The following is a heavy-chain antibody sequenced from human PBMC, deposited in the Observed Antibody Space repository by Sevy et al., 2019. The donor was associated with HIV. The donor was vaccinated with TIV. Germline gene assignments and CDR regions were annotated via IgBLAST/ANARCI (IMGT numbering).Heavy chain of an antibody. CDR2: ISRSGTTT. J-gene: IGHJ6*02. CDR1: GLNFSKYS. Sequence: GGSLRLSCAASGLNFSKYSFNWVLQAPEKGLEWISHISRSGTTTYYAESVKGRFTVSRDNAKNSLYLQMSSLRDEDTAVYYCARDYDFWSGYTALSYYSLSYYYGMDVWGQGTTVTVSS. V-gene: IGHV3-48*02. D-gene: IGHD3-3*01. CDR3: ARDYDFWSGYTALSYYSLSYYYGMDV.